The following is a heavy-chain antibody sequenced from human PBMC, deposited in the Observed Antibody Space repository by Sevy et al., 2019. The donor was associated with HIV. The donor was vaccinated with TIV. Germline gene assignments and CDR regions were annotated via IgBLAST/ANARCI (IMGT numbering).Heavy chain of an antibody. J-gene: IGHJ4*02. CDR1: GYTFTGYY. V-gene: IGHV1-2*06. CDR2: INPNSGGT. Sequence: ASVKVSCKASGYTFTGYYMHWVRQAPGQGLEWMGRINPNSGGTNYAQKIQGRVTMTRDTSISTAYMELRRLRSDDTAVYYCARVDNFYYDSSGYRDYWGQGTLVTVSS. D-gene: IGHD3-22*01. CDR3: ARVDNFYYDSSGYRDY.